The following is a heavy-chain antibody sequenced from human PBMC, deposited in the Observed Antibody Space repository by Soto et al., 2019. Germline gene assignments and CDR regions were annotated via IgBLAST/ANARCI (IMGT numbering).Heavy chain of an antibody. J-gene: IGHJ4*02. D-gene: IGHD2-15*01. Sequence: ASVKVCCKASGYTFTGYYMHWVRQAPGQGLEWMGWINPNSGGTNYAQKFQGRVTMTRDTSISTAYMELSRLRSDDTAVYYCARDSCSGGSCYGYFDYWGQGTLVTVSS. CDR2: INPNSGGT. CDR1: GYTFTGYY. V-gene: IGHV1-2*02. CDR3: ARDSCSGGSCYGYFDY.